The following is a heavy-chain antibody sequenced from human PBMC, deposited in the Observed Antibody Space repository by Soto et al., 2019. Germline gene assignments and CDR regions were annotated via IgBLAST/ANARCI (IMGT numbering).Heavy chain of an antibody. J-gene: IGHJ4*02. D-gene: IGHD1-26*01. CDR1: GYSFTSLD. V-gene: IGHV1-8*01. CDR3: ARGVSAGVDY. Sequence: VKFSCKASGYSFTSLDINWVRQTAGQGLEWMGWMQPSTGRTGYAQKFQGRVTMTRDTSINTAYMELTTLTSDDTAFYYCARGVSAGVDYWGQGTMVTVYS. CDR2: MQPSTGRT.